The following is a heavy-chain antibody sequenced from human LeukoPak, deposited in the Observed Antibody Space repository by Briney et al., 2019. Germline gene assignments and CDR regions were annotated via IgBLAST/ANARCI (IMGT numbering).Heavy chain of an antibody. CDR2: INPNSGGT. CDR3: ARXRAPRGITMVRGVITPLDY. Sequence: ASVKVSCKASGYTFTGYYMHWVRQAPGQGLEWMGWINPNSGGTNYAQKFQGRVAMTRDTSISTAYMELSRLRSDDTAVYYCARXRAPRGITMVRGVITPLDYWGQGTLVTV. V-gene: IGHV1-2*02. CDR1: GYTFTGYY. D-gene: IGHD3-10*01. J-gene: IGHJ4*02.